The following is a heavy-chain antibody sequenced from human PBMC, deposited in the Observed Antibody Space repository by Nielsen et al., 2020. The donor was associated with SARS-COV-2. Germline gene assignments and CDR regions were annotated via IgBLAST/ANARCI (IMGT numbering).Heavy chain of an antibody. V-gene: IGHV3-73*01. D-gene: IGHD3-10*01. Sequence: GESLKISCAASGFIFGGSAMQWVRQASGKGLEWVGRIRSKGNNYATAYAASVKGRFTISRDDSKNTAYLQMNSLKIEDTGVYYCARISPIPDSYYGAFDIWGQGTMVTVSS. J-gene: IGHJ3*02. CDR1: GFIFGGSA. CDR2: IRSKGNNYAT. CDR3: ARISPIPDSYYGAFDI.